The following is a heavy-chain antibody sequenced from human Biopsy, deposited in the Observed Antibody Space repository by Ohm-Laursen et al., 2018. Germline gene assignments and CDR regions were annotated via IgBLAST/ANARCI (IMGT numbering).Heavy chain of an antibody. CDR3: ARATNNTGWPYSYFYCMDV. CDR1: GGSISSDY. D-gene: IGHD6-19*01. CDR2: MYFIGSS. Sequence: SDTLSLTCTVSGGSISSDYRCWIRQPPGKGLEWIGYMYFIGSSNYNPSLKSRFTISVDTYKNQFSLRLNSVTAADTAVYYCARATNNTGWPYSYFYCMDVWGQGTTVTVSS. J-gene: IGHJ6*02. V-gene: IGHV4-59*07.